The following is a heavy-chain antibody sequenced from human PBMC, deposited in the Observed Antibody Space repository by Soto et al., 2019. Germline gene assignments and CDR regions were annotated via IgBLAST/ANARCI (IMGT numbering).Heavy chain of an antibody. CDR2: ISDGDGDT. J-gene: IGHJ4*02. Sequence: EVVLLQSGGGLVQPGGSLRLSCAASGFTFSDYAMHWVRQAPGKGLEWVSDISDGDGDTHYADSVRGRFVISRDNSKNKMFLEMNSLRAVDEAVYYCAIGRTFFDVWGQGSLVTVSS. CDR3: AIGRTFFDV. V-gene: IGHV3-23*01. CDR1: GFTFSDYA.